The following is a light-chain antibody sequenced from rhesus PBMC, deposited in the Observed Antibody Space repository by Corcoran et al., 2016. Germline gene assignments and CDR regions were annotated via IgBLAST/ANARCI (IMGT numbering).Light chain of an antibody. J-gene: IGKJ2*01. CDR3: QHGYGTPYS. Sequence: DIQMTQSPSSLSASVGDRVTITCRASENVNNYLNWYQQKPGKAPKRLIYKACTLQSGVPSRFSGSGSGTDYTFTISSLQPEDVATYYCQHGYGTPYSFGQGTKVEIK. V-gene: IGKV1-74*01. CDR2: KAC. CDR1: ENVNNY.